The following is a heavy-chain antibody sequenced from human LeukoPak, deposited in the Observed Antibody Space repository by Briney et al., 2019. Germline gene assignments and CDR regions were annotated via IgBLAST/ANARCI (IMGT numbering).Heavy chain of an antibody. V-gene: IGHV3-30*02. D-gene: IGHD3-22*01. CDR3: AKQAHYYDSSAVFDY. CDR1: GFTFSSYA. J-gene: IGHJ4*02. CDR2: IRYDGSNK. Sequence: GGSLRLSCAASGFTFSSYAIHWVRQAPGKGLEWVAFIRYDGSNKYYADSVMGRFTISRDNSNNTLCLQMSSLSAEDTAVYYCAKQAHYYDSSAVFDYWGQGTLVTVSS.